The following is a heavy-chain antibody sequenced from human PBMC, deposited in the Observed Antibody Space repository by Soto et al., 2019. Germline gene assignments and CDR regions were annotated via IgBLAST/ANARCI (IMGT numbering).Heavy chain of an antibody. CDR2: ISYDGSNK. D-gene: IGHD3-22*01. Sequence: QVQLVESGGSVVQPGRSLRLSCAASGFTFSSYGMHWVRQAPGKGLEWVAVISYDGSNKYYADSVKGRFTISRDNSKNTLYLQMNSLRAEDTAVYYCAKDGLYYYDSSGYPSYFQHWGQGTLVTVSS. CDR3: AKDGLYYYDSSGYPSYFQH. CDR1: GFTFSSYG. J-gene: IGHJ1*01. V-gene: IGHV3-30*18.